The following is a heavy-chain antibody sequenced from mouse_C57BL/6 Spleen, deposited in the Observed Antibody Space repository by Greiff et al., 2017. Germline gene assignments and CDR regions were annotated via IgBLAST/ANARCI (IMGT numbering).Heavy chain of an antibody. D-gene: IGHD3-1*01. V-gene: IGHV1-64*01. CDR1: GYTFTSYW. J-gene: IGHJ3*01. Sequence: QVQLQQPGAELVKPGASVKLSCKASGYTFTSYWMPWVKQRPGQGLEWIGMIHPISGSTNYNEKFKSKATLTVDKSSSTAYMQLSSLASEDSAVYCCTTGPPAWLADWGQGTLVTVSA. CDR2: IHPISGST. CDR3: TTGPPAWLAD.